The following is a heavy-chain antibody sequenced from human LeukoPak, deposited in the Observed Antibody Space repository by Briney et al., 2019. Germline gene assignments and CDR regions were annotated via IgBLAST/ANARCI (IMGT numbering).Heavy chain of an antibody. CDR1: GGSISSGGYY. J-gene: IGHJ4*02. Sequence: SQTLSLTCTVSGGSISSGGYYWSWIRQPPGKGLEWIGYIYHSGSTYYNPSLKSRVTISVDRSKNQFSLKLSSVTAADTAVYYCARDLQNGATADYWGQGTLVTVSS. V-gene: IGHV4-30-2*01. CDR2: IYHSGST. CDR3: ARDLQNGATADY. D-gene: IGHD1-26*01.